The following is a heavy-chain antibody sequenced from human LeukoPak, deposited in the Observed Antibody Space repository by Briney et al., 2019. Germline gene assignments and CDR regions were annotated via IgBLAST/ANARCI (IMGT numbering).Heavy chain of an antibody. CDR2: ISSSGGST. V-gene: IGHV3-23*01. D-gene: IGHD1-26*01. CDR1: GFTFSSYA. J-gene: IGHJ4*02. CDR3: VRGGGTYHFDY. Sequence: PGGSLRLSCAASGFTFSSYAMSWVRQAPGKGLEWVSGISSSGGSTYYADSVKGRFTTSRDNSKNTLYLQMNSLRAEDTAVYYCVRGGGTYHFDYWGQGTLVTVSS.